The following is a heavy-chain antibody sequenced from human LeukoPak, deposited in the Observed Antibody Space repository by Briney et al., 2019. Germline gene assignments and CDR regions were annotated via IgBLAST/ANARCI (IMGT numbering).Heavy chain of an antibody. CDR1: GFTFSSYA. Sequence: PGASLRLSCAASGFTFSSYAMSWVRQAPGKGLEWVSAISGSGGSTYYADSVKGRFTISRDNSKNTLYLRMNSLRAEDTAVYYCAKGIVVVVAATDAFDIWGQGTMVTVSS. CDR2: ISGSGGST. CDR3: AKGIVVVVAATDAFDI. D-gene: IGHD2-15*01. J-gene: IGHJ3*02. V-gene: IGHV3-23*01.